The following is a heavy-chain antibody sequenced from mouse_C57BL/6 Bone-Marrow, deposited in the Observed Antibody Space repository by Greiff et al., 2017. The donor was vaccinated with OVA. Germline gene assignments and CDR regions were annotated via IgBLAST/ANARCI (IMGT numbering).Heavy chain of an antibody. CDR3: ARSKLVAY. J-gene: IGHJ3*01. V-gene: IGHV1-59*01. CDR2: IDPSDSYT. CDR1: GYTFTSYW. Sequence: QVQLQQPGAELVRPGTSVKLSCKASGYTFTSYWMHWVKQRPGQGLEWIGVIDPSDSYTNYNQKFKGKATLTVDTSSSTAYLQLSSLTSEDSAVYKCARSKLVAYWGQGTLVTVSA. D-gene: IGHD4-1*01.